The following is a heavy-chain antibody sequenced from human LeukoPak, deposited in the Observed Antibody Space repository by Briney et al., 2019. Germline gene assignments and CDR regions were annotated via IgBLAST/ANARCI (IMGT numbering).Heavy chain of an antibody. V-gene: IGHV1-2*02. CDR1: GYTFTGYY. CDR3: PRGSHSGSYYSWFDP. D-gene: IGHD1-26*01. Sequence: ASVKVSCKASGYTFTGYYMHWVRQAPGQGLEWMGWINPNSGGTNYAQKFQGRVTMTRDTSISTAYMELSRLRSDDTAVYYCPRGSHSGSYYSWFDPWGQGTLVTVSS. CDR2: INPNSGGT. J-gene: IGHJ5*02.